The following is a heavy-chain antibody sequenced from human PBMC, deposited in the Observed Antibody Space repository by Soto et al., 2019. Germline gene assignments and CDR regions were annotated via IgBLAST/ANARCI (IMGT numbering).Heavy chain of an antibody. V-gene: IGHV1-69*13. Sequence: SVKVSCKASGGTFSSYAISWVRQAPGQGLEWMGGIIPIFGTANYAQKFQGRVTITADESTSTAYMELSSLRSEDTAVYYCARDPMSHDSSGYYYAYWGQRTLVTVSS. CDR2: IIPIFGTA. CDR3: ARDPMSHDSSGYYYAY. J-gene: IGHJ4*02. D-gene: IGHD3-22*01. CDR1: GGTFSSYA.